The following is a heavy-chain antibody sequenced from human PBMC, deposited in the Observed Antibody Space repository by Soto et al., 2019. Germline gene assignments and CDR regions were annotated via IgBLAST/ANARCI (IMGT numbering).Heavy chain of an antibody. CDR2: IIPIFGTA. Sequence: SVKVSCKASGGTFSSYAISWVRQAPGQGLEWMGGIIPIFGTANYAQKFQGRVTITADESTSTAYMELSSLRSEDTAVYYCASFLRGDIVVVVAATQFLQHWGQGTLVTVSS. D-gene: IGHD2-15*01. J-gene: IGHJ1*01. V-gene: IGHV1-69*13. CDR3: ASFLRGDIVVVVAATQFLQH. CDR1: GGTFSSYA.